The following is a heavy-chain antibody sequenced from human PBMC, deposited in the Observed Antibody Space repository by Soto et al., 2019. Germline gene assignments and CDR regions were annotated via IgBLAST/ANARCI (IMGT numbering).Heavy chain of an antibody. CDR2: IYYSGST. V-gene: IGHV4-39*01. D-gene: IGHD3-3*01. CDR3: ARQKLQFLGYYYYMDV. Sequence: SETLSLTCTVSGGSISSSSYYWGWIRQPPGKGLEWIGSIYYSGSTYYNPSLKSRVTISVDTSKNQFSLKLSSVTAADTAVYYCARQKLQFLGYYYYMDVWGKGTTVTVSS. J-gene: IGHJ6*03. CDR1: GGSISSSSYY.